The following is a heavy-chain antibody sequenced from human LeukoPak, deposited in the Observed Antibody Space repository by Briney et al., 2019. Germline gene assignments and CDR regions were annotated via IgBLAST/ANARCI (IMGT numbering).Heavy chain of an antibody. CDR1: GGSISSYY. D-gene: IGHD3-10*01. V-gene: IGHV4-59*01. CDR2: IYYSGTT. CDR3: ARNHGSGRGEWFDP. Sequence: SETLSLTCTVSGGSISSYYWSWIRQPPGKGLEWIGYIYYSGTTNYNPSLKSRVTISVDTSKNQFSLKLSSVTAADTAVYYCARNHGSGRGEWFDPWGQGTLVTVSS. J-gene: IGHJ5*02.